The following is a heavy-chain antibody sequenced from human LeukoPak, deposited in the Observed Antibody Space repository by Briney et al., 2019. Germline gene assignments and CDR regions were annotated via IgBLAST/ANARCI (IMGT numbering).Heavy chain of an antibody. V-gene: IGHV4-61*02. Sequence: SETLSLTCTVSGDSISSGSYYWSWIRQPAGKGLEWIGRIYTSGSTNYNPSLKSRVTMSVDTSKNQFSLKLSSVTAADTAVYYCARDPNWNDVWWFDPWGQGTLVTVSP. CDR2: IYTSGST. CDR1: GDSISSGSYY. CDR3: ARDPNWNDVWWFDP. J-gene: IGHJ5*02. D-gene: IGHD1-1*01.